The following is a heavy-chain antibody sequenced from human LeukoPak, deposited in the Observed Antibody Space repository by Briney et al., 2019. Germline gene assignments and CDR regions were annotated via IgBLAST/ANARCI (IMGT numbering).Heavy chain of an antibody. V-gene: IGHV4-59*01. CDR1: GGSISRYY. CDR2: LYSSGST. D-gene: IGHD3-22*01. Sequence: PSETLSLTCTVSGGSISRYYWSWIRQPPGKGLEWIGYLYSSGSTNYNPSLESRVTISVDTSKNQFSLKLTSVAAADTAVYYCARGFYDTRGYSNAFDMWGQGTMVTVSS. CDR3: ARGFYDTRGYSNAFDM. J-gene: IGHJ3*02.